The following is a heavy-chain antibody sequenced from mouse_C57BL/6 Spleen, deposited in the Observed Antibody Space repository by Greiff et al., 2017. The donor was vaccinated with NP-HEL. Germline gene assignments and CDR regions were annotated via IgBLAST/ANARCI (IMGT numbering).Heavy chain of an antibody. Sequence: QVQLQQSGAELVRPGTSVKMSCKASGYTSTNYWIGWAKQRPGHGLEWIGDIYPGGGYTNYNEKFKGKATLTADKSSRTAYMQFSSLTSEDSAIYYCARGGLRRVFDYWGQGTTLTVSS. CDR3: ARGGLRRVFDY. V-gene: IGHV1-63*01. D-gene: IGHD2-4*01. J-gene: IGHJ2*01. CDR2: IYPGGGYT. CDR1: GYTSTNYW.